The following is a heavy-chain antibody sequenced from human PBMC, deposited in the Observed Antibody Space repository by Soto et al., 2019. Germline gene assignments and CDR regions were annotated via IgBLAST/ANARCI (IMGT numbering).Heavy chain of an antibody. Sequence: VKVSCKASGGTFSSYAISWVRQSPVQGLEWMGGIIPIFGTANYAQKFQGRVTITADESTSTAYMELSSLRSEDTAVYYCARVRGSSGWTHLKCYYYYGMDVWGQGTTVTVSS. CDR2: IIPIFGTA. D-gene: IGHD6-19*01. CDR1: GGTFSSYA. CDR3: ARVRGSSGWTHLKCYYYYGMDV. J-gene: IGHJ6*02. V-gene: IGHV1-69*01.